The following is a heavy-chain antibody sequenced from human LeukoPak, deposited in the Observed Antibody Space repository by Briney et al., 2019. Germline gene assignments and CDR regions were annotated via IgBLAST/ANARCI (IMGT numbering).Heavy chain of an antibody. J-gene: IGHJ4*02. CDR3: ARDLDGSGSYVDY. V-gene: IGHV4-59*01. CDR1: GGSMGTFY. Sequence: SETLSLTCTVSGGSMGTFYWSWIRQAPGKGLEWIGYISYSGTTTYNPSLKSRVTISIDTSKNYFSLKLSSLTAADTAMYYCARDLDGSGSYVDYWGQGTLVTVSS. D-gene: IGHD3-10*01. CDR2: ISYSGTT.